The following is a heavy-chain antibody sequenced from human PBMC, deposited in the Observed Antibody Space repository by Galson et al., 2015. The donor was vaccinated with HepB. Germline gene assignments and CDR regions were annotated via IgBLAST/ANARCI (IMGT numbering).Heavy chain of an antibody. V-gene: IGHV1-18*01. CDR2: ISAYNGNT. D-gene: IGHD6-13*01. CDR1: GYTFTSYG. CDR3: ARTYSSSWYGWFDP. J-gene: IGHJ5*02. Sequence: SVKVSCKASGYTFTSYGISWVRQAPGQGLEWMGWISAYNGNTNYAQKLQGRVTMTTDTSTSTAYMELRSLRSDDTAVYYCARTYSSSWYGWFDPWGQGTLVTVSS.